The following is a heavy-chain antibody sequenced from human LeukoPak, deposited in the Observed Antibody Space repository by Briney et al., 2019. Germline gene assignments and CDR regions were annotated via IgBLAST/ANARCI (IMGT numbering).Heavy chain of an antibody. Sequence: PSETLSLTCTVSGGSISNYYWSWIRQPAGKALDYIGRIYTSGSTNYNPSLKSRVTMSVDTSKNQFSLKLNSVTAADTAVYYCARLPPPQLLSWDWYFDLWGRGTLVTVSS. CDR3: ARLPPPQLLSWDWYFDL. D-gene: IGHD2-2*01. CDR1: GGSISNYY. CDR2: IYTSGST. J-gene: IGHJ2*01. V-gene: IGHV4-4*07.